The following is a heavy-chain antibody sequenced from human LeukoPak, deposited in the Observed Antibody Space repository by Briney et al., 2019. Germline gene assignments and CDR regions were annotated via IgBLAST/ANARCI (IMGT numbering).Heavy chain of an antibody. CDR1: GGSFSGYY. D-gene: IGHD3-16*01. Sequence: SETLSLTCAVYGGSFSGYYWSWIRQPPGKGLEWIGEINHSGSTNYNPSLKSRVTISVDTSKNQFSLKLSSVTAADTAVYYCARGLGGYWGQGTLVTVSS. V-gene: IGHV4-34*01. J-gene: IGHJ4*02. CDR3: ARGLGGY. CDR2: INHSGST.